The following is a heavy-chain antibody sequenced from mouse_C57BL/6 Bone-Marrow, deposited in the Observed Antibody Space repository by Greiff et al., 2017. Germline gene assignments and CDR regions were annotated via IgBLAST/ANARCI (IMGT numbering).Heavy chain of an antibody. D-gene: IGHD1-1*01. CDR3: TTVVHY. Sequence: EVKLMESGAELVRPGASVKLSCTASGFNIKDDYMHWVKQRPEQGLEGMGWIDPENGDTEYASKFQGKATITADTSSNTAYLQLSSLTSEDTAVYYCTTVVHYWGQGTTLTVSS. V-gene: IGHV14-4*01. J-gene: IGHJ2*01. CDR1: GFNIKDDY. CDR2: IDPENGDT.